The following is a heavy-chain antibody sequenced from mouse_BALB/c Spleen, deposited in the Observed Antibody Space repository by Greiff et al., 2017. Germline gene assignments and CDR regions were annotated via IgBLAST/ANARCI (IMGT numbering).Heavy chain of an antibody. D-gene: IGHD2-4*01. Sequence: EVQLQQSGPELVKPGASLKVSCKASGYSFTDYNMYWVNQSHGKSLEWIGYIDPYNGCTSYNQKFKGKATLTVDKSYSTAFMHRNSLTSEDSAVDYCARRDDYDSLFDYWGQGTTLTVSS. CDR2: IDPYNGCT. J-gene: IGHJ2*01. CDR3: ARRDDYDSLFDY. V-gene: IGHV1S135*01. CDR1: GYSFTDYN.